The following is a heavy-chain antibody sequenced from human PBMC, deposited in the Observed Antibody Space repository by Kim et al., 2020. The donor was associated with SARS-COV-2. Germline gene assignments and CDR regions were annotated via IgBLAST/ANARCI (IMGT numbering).Heavy chain of an antibody. CDR3: AKSSTVTTSHY. J-gene: IGHJ4*02. CDR2: ISYDGSNK. Sequence: GGSLRLSCAASGFTFSSYGMHWVRQAPGKGLEWVAVISYDGSNKYYADSVKGRFTISRDNSKNTLYLQMNSLRAEDTAVYYCAKSSTVTTSHYWGQGTLVTVSS. V-gene: IGHV3-30*18. CDR1: GFTFSSYG. D-gene: IGHD4-17*01.